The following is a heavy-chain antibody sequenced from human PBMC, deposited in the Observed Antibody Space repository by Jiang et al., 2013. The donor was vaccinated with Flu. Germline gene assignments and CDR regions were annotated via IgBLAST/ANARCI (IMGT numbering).Heavy chain of an antibody. J-gene: IGHJ5*02. D-gene: IGHD4-17*01. V-gene: IGHV4-34*01. Sequence: LLKPSETLSLTCAVYGGSFSGYYWSWIRQPPGKGLEWIGEINHSGSTNYNPSLKSRVTISVDTSKNQFSLKLSSVTAADTAVYYCARGGYGDPQTPQNWFDPWGQGTLVTVSS. CDR3: ARGGYGDPQTPQNWFDP. CDR1: GGSFSGYY. CDR2: INHSGST.